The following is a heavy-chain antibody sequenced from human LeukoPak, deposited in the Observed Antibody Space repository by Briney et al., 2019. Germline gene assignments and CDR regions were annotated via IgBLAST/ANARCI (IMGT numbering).Heavy chain of an antibody. CDR3: ARVRAGTTTKRAFDI. CDR1: GVSISSYY. V-gene: IGHV4-59*01. CDR2: IYYSGST. J-gene: IGHJ3*02. D-gene: IGHD1-7*01. Sequence: SETLSLTCTVSGVSISSYYWSWIRQLPGKGLEWIGYIYYSGSTNYNPSLKSRVTISVDTSKNQFSLKLSSVTAADTAVYYCARVRAGTTTKRAFDIWGQGTLVTVSS.